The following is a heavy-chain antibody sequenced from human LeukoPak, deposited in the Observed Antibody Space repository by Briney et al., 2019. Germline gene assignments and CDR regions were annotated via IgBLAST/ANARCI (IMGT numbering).Heavy chain of an antibody. CDR1: GFTFSSYA. D-gene: IGHD6-19*01. J-gene: IGHJ4*02. CDR3: AKEDSSSFGI. CDR2: ISGSGGST. V-gene: IGHV3-23*01. Sequence: GGSLRLSCAASGFTFSSYAINWVRQAPGKGLEWVSTISGSGGSTYYADSVKGRFTISRDSSQNTLYLQIHSLRAEDTAVYYCAKEDSSSFGIWGQGTLVTVSS.